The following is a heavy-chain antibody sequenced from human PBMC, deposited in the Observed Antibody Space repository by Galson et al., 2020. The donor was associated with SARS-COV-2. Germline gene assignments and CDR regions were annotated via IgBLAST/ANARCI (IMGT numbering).Heavy chain of an antibody. CDR3: ARESRSSVDY. V-gene: IGHV6-1*01. CDR1: GDSVSTNSAA. J-gene: IGHJ4*02. CDR2: TYYRSNWYT. Sequence: SQTLSLTCAISGDSVSTNSAAWNWIRQSPSRGLEWLGRTYYRSNWYTNYAISVKSRITINPDTSKNQFSLQLSSVTPEDTAIYYCARESRSSVDYWGQGTLVTVSS. D-gene: IGHD6-6*01.